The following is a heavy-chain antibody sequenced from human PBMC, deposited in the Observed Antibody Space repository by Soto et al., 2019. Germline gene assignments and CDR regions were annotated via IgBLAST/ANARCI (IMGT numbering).Heavy chain of an antibody. J-gene: IGHJ4*02. CDR2: ISGGSSYT. V-gene: IGHV3-11*06. Sequence: QVHLVESGGGLVKPGGSLRLACAASGFSFGDSYMSWVRQAPGKGLEWLSYISGGSSYTNYADSVKGRFTIPRDNAKRSLYLEMNSLRVDDTAVYYCAKTIVAASGYYFDHWGQGNVVTVSS. D-gene: IGHD2-21*01. CDR3: AKTIVAASGYYFDH. CDR1: GFSFGDSY.